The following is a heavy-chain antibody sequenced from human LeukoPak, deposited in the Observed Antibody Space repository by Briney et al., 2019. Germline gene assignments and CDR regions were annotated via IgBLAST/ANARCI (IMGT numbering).Heavy chain of an antibody. V-gene: IGHV1-24*01. J-gene: IGHJ4*02. Sequence: ASVKVSCKVSGYTLTELSMHWVRQAPGEGLEWMGGFDPEDGETIYAQKLQGRVTMTEDTSTDTAYMELSSLRSEDTAVYYCATDRQDCSSTSCLDYWGQGTLVTVSS. CDR3: ATDRQDCSSTSCLDY. CDR2: FDPEDGET. CDR1: GYTLTELS. D-gene: IGHD2-2*01.